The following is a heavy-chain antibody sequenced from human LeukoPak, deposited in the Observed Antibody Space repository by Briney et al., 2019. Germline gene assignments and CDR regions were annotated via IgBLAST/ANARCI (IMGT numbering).Heavy chain of an antibody. CDR3: ARHGYTASHYFLDY. Sequence: SQTLSLTCTVSSGSLNSYYSGWVRQPAGRGLEWIGRIYTTGNTNYNPSLKSRLTMSVDTSKRPFSLNLRSVTAADTAIYSCARHGYTASHYFLDYGRQGRLVTVSS. V-gene: IGHV4-4*07. J-gene: IGHJ4*02. CDR2: IYTTGNT. D-gene: IGHD1-26*01. CDR1: SGSLNSYY.